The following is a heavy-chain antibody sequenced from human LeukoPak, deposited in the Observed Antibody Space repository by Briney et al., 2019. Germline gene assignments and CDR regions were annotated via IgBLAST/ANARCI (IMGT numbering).Heavy chain of an antibody. V-gene: IGHV6-1*01. CDR3: AREKQGYNYDVFDY. CDR1: GDSVSNNSAA. D-gene: IGHD5-18*01. Sequence: SQTLSLTCAISGDSVSNNSAAWNWIRQSPSRGLEWLGRTYYRSQWYTHYAAAAKGRLTINSDTSKNQFSLQLKSVTPEDTAVYFCAREKQGYNYDVFDYWGQGTLVTVSS. J-gene: IGHJ4*02. CDR2: TYYRSQWYT.